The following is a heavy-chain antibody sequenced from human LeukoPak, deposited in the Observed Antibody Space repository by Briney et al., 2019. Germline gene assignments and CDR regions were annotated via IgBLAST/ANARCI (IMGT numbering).Heavy chain of an antibody. CDR3: AKDPIVVVVAAMDWFDP. Sequence: PGASLRLSCAASGFTFSSYAMSWVRQAPGKGLEWVSAISGSGGSTYYADSVKGRFTISRDNSKNTLYLQMNSLRAEDTAVYYCAKDPIVVVVAAMDWFDPWGQGTLVTVSS. J-gene: IGHJ5*02. D-gene: IGHD2-15*01. V-gene: IGHV3-23*01. CDR1: GFTFSSYA. CDR2: ISGSGGST.